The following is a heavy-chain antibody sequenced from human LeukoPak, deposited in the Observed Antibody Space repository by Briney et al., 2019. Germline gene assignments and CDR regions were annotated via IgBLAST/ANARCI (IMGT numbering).Heavy chain of an antibody. D-gene: IGHD3-10*01. Sequence: PGGSLRLSCVGSGFTFSNHALHWVRQFPGKRLEYVSAISNNGRSTHYTDSVKGRFTVSRDNSKETVYLQLGSLRPEDTALYYCERGLSGAPDYWGRGTLVTVSS. CDR2: ISNNGRST. CDR3: ERGLSGAPDY. J-gene: IGHJ1*01. V-gene: IGHV3-64*02. CDR1: GFTFSNHA.